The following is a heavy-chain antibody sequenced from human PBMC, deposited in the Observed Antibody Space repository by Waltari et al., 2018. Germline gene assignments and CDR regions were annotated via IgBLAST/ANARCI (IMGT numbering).Heavy chain of an antibody. J-gene: IGHJ4*02. V-gene: IGHV4-34*01. CDR1: GGSFSGYY. CDR2: INHSGST. CDR3: ARQKYYYDSSGKGLSRFDY. Sequence: QVQLQQWGAGLLKPSETLSLTCAVYGGSFSGYYWSWIRQPPGKGLEWIGEINHSGSTNYNPSLKSRVTISVDTSKNQFSRKLSSVTAADTAVYYCARQKYYYDSSGKGLSRFDYWGQGTLVTVSS. D-gene: IGHD3-22*01.